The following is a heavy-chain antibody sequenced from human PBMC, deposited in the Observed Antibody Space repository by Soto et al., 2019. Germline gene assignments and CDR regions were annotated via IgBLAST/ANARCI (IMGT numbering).Heavy chain of an antibody. CDR3: ARLSGTYSPFYYYYGLDV. CDR1: GFTFSNVW. V-gene: IGHV3-15*07. CDR2: IKSQADGGTI. Sequence: GSLRLSCAASGFTFSNVWMNWVRQAPGEGLEWVGRIKSQADGGTIVYATPVKGRFTISRDDSKNTLYLQMNSLTTEDPAVYYCARLSGTYSPFYYYYGLDVWGQGTTVTVSS. D-gene: IGHD1-26*01. J-gene: IGHJ6*02.